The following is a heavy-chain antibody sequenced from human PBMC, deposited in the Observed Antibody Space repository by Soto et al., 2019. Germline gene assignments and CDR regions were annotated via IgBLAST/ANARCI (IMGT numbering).Heavy chain of an antibody. CDR3: TRSSYLDV. CDR2: MFPGDSDT. V-gene: IGHV5-51*01. Sequence: GESLKISCKAFGYKFTGYWIGWGRQGPGKGLEWLGIMFPGDSDTRYSTSFQGQGTISVDKSITTAYLQWNRLKASHSAIYYCTRSSYLDVWGQGPTVPVSS. J-gene: IGHJ6*02. CDR1: GYKFTGYW.